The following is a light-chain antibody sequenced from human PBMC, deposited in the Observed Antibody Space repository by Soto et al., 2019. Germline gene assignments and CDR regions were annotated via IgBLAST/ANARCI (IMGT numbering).Light chain of an antibody. Sequence: QSVLTQPPSVSGAPGQRVTISCTGSSSNIGAGYDVHWYQQLPGTAPKLLIYGNSNRPSGVPDQFSGSKSGTSASLVITGLQAEDEADYYCQSYDSSLSGVVFGGGTKLPS. CDR2: GNS. V-gene: IGLV1-40*01. CDR3: QSYDSSLSGVV. CDR1: SSNIGAGYD. J-gene: IGLJ2*01.